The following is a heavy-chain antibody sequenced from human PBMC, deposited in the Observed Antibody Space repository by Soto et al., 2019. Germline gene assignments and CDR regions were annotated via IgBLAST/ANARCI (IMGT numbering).Heavy chain of an antibody. V-gene: IGHV1-18*01. CDR3: ARVSGRKQWPQTTNYFDY. J-gene: IGHJ4*02. CDR2: ISAYNGNT. D-gene: IGHD6-19*01. CDR1: GYTFTSYG. Sequence: ASVKVSCKASGYTFTSYGISWVRQAPGQGLEWMGWISAYNGNTNYAQKLQGRVTMTTDTSTSTAYMELRSLRSDDTAVYYCARVSGRKQWPQTTNYFDYWGQGTLVTVSS.